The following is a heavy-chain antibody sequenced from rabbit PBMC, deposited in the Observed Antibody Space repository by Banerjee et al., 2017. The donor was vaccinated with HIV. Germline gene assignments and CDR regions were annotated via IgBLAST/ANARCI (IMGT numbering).Heavy chain of an antibody. Sequence: EESGGDLVQPEGSLTLTCTASGFSFSSSYWICWVRQAPGKGLEWIACIYAGSSASTWYANWAKGRFTISKTSSTTVTLQMTSLTVADTAAYFCARGFTDYGYAIGNLWGQGTLVTVS. V-gene: IGHV1S45*01. J-gene: IGHJ4*01. CDR1: GFSFSSSYW. D-gene: IGHD6-1*01. CDR2: IYAGSSAST. CDR3: ARGFTDYGYAIGNL.